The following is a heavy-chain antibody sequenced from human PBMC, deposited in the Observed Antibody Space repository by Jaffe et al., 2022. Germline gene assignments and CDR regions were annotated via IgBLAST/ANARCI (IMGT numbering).Heavy chain of an antibody. CDR3: ARVPTIGLGSSGWQDDAFDI. CDR2: IYSGGST. D-gene: IGHD6-19*01. CDR1: GFTVSSNY. J-gene: IGHJ3*02. V-gene: IGHV3-66*02. Sequence: EVQLVESGGGLVQPGGSLRLSCAASGFTVSSNYMSWVRQAPGKGLEWVSVIYSGGSTYYADSVKGRFTISRDNSKNTLYLQMNSLRAEDTAVYYCARVPTIGLGSSGWQDDAFDIWGQGTMVTVSS.